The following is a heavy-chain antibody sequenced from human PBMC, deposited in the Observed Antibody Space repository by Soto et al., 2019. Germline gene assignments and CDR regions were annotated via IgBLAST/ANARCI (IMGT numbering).Heavy chain of an antibody. CDR3: ARERHQVSFYDGMDV. CDR2: ISYDGSNK. V-gene: IGHV3-30-3*01. J-gene: IGHJ6*02. Sequence: GGSLRLSCAASGFTFSSYAMHWVRQAPGKGLEWVTVISYDGSNKYYADSAKGRFTSSRDNSKSTLYLQMNSLRVEDSAVYYCARERHQVSFYDGMDVWGQGTTVTVSS. CDR1: GFTFSSYA.